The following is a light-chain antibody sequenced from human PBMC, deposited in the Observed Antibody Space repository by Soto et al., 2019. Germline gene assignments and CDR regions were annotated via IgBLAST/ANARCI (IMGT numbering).Light chain of an antibody. CDR3: SSYITSTTYV. Sequence: QSVRTQPASVSGSPGQAITISCTGTSSDVGGYNYVSWYQQHPGRAPKLLIYEVSNRPSGVSNRFSGSKSGNTASLTISGLQAEDEADYYCSSYITSTTYVFGTGTKVTVL. V-gene: IGLV2-14*01. CDR1: SSDVGGYNY. CDR2: EVS. J-gene: IGLJ1*01.